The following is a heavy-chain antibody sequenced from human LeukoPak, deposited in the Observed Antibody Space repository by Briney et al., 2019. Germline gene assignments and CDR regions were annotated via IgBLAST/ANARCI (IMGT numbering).Heavy chain of an antibody. D-gene: IGHD1-20*01. J-gene: IGHJ4*02. Sequence: SETLSLTCTVSGGSISSGSYYWSWIRQPAGKGLEWIGRIYTSGSTNYNPSLKSRVTISVGTSKNQFSLKLSSVTAADTAVYYCARSLGITGTPYDYWGQGTLVTVSS. CDR3: ARSLGITGTPYDY. CDR2: IYTSGST. CDR1: GGSISSGSYY. V-gene: IGHV4-61*02.